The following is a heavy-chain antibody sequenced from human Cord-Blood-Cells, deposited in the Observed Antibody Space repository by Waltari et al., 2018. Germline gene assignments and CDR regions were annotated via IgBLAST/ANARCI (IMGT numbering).Heavy chain of an antibody. D-gene: IGHD6-19*01. CDR2: ISGSGGST. CDR3: AKDRRGGWYDY. J-gene: IGHJ4*02. V-gene: IGHV3-23*04. Sequence: EVQPVESGGGLVQPGGSLRLSCAASGFTFRSNDMNWVRQAPGKGLEWVSAISGSGGSTYYADSVKGRFTISRDNSKNTLYLQMNSLRAEDTAVYYCAKDRRGGWYDYWGQGTLVTVSS. CDR1: GFTFRSND.